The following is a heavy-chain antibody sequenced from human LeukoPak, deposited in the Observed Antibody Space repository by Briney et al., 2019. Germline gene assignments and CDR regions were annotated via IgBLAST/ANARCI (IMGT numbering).Heavy chain of an antibody. Sequence: SKTLSLTCAVYGESFSGYYWSWIRQPPGKGLEWIGEVNHSGSTNYNPSLKSRVTISVDTSKNQFSLKLSSVTAADTAVYYCARGGPGQQLVLVYWGQGTLVTVSS. CDR3: ARGGPGQQLVLVY. CDR1: GESFSGYY. V-gene: IGHV4-34*01. J-gene: IGHJ4*02. D-gene: IGHD6-13*01. CDR2: VNHSGST.